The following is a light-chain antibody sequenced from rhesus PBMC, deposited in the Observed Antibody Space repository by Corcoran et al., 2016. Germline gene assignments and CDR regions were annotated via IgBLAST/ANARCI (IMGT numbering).Light chain of an antibody. CDR2: KAS. Sequence: DIQMTQSPSSLSASVGDTVTITCRASQSISSWLDWYQQKPGKAPKPLFYKASSLQSGVPSRFSGSGSGTDFTLTISSLQPDDFATYYCLQYSSSPYSFGRGTKVEIK. CDR1: QSISSW. V-gene: IGKV1-22*01. J-gene: IGKJ2*01. CDR3: LQYSSSPYS.